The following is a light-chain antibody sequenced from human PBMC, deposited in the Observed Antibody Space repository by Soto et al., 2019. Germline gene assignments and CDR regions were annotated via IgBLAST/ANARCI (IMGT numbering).Light chain of an antibody. V-gene: IGKV1-39*01. Sequence: DIQMTQSPSSLSASVGDRVTITCRASQSISSFLNWYQHKPGKAPKLLIYAASSLQSGVPSRFSGSGSGTDFTLTISSLQPEDFATYDCQQSYSALYTFGQGTKLEI. J-gene: IGKJ2*01. CDR3: QQSYSALYT. CDR1: QSISSF. CDR2: AAS.